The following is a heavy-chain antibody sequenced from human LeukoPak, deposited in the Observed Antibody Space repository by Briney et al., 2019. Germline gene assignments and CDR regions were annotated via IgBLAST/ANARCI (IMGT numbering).Heavy chain of an antibody. CDR2: IYTSGST. CDR3: ARSDAVADYNWFDP. D-gene: IGHD6-19*01. J-gene: IGHJ5*02. V-gene: IGHV4-4*07. Sequence: SETLSLTCTVSGGSISSYCWSWLRQPAGKGLEWIGRIYTSGSTNYNPSLKSRVPMSVHTSKNQFSLKLSSVTAADTAVYYCARSDAVADYNWFDPWGQGTLVTVSS. CDR1: GGSISSYC.